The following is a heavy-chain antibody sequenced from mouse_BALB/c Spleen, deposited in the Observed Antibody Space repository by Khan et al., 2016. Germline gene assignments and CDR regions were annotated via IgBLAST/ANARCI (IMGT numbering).Heavy chain of an antibody. CDR2: ISYSGST. CDR3: ARSRSSSLDY. D-gene: IGHD1-1*01. Sequence: EVQLQESGPGLVKPSQSLSLTCTVTGYSITSDYAWNWIRQFPGNKLEWMGYISYSGSTSYNPSLKSRITITRDTSKNQFFLQLNSVTTEDTATYYGARSRSSSLDYWGQGTTLTVSS. CDR1: GYSITSDYA. J-gene: IGHJ2*01. V-gene: IGHV3-2*02.